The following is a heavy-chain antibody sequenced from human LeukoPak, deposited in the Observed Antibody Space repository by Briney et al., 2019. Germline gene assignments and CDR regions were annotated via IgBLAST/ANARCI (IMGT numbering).Heavy chain of an antibody. V-gene: IGHV4-30-2*01. CDR2: IYHSGST. D-gene: IGHD3-10*01. Sequence: PSETLSLTCAVSGGSISSGGYSWSWIRQPPGKGLEWIGYIYHSGSTYYNPSLKSRVTISVDRSKNQFSLKLSSVTAADTAVYYCARDARGRGVPDAFDNWGQGTMVTVSS. J-gene: IGHJ3*02. CDR3: ARDARGRGVPDAFDN. CDR1: GGSISSGGYS.